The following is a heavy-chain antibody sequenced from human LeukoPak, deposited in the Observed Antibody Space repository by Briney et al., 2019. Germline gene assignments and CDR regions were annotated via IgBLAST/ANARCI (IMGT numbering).Heavy chain of an antibody. CDR1: GFTFSSYE. CDR3: ARVSGTYFDY. D-gene: IGHD1-26*01. CDR2: ISSSGRTI. Sequence: PGGSLRLSCAASGFTFSSYEMNWVRQAPGKGLVGVSYISSSGRTIYYADSVKGRFTISRDNAKNSLYLQMNSLRAEDTAVYYCARVSGTYFDYWGQGTLVTVSS. J-gene: IGHJ4*02. V-gene: IGHV3-48*03.